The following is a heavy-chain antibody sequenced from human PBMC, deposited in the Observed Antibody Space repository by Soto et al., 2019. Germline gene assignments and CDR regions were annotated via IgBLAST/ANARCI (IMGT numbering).Heavy chain of an antibody. J-gene: IGHJ4*02. Sequence: GGSLRLSCAASGFTFSSYAMHWVRQAPGKGLEWVAVISYDGSNKYYADSVKGRFTISRDNSKNTLYLQMNSLRAEDTAVYYCARGGFGTRVDYFDYWGQGTLVTVSS. D-gene: IGHD1-7*01. V-gene: IGHV3-30-3*01. CDR1: GFTFSSYA. CDR2: ISYDGSNK. CDR3: ARGGFGTRVDYFDY.